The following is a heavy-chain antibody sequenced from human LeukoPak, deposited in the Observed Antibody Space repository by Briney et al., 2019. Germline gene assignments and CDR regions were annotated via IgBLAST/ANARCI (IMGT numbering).Heavy chain of an antibody. CDR2: IIPIFGTA. J-gene: IGHJ6*03. V-gene: IGHV1-69*05. Sequence: ASVKVSCKASGGTFSSYAISWVRQAPGQGLEWMGGIIPIFGTANYAQKFQGRVTITTDESTSTAYMELSSLRSEDTAVYYCARAPYSSSWYAHYYYYMDVWGKGTTVTVSS. D-gene: IGHD6-13*01. CDR1: GGTFSSYA. CDR3: ARAPYSSSWYAHYYYYMDV.